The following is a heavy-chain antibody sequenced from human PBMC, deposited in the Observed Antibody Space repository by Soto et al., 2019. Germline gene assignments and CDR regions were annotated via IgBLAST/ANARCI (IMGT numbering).Heavy chain of an antibody. D-gene: IGHD5-12*01. J-gene: IGHJ4*02. Sequence: QVQLVESGGGVVQPGRSLRLSCAASGFTFSSYAMHWVRQAPGKGLEWGAVISYDGSNKYYADSVKGRFTISRDNSKNTLYLQMNSLRAEDTAVYYCARDAEWLRPFDYWCQGTLVTVSS. CDR3: ARDAEWLRPFDY. V-gene: IGHV3-30-3*01. CDR1: GFTFSSYA. CDR2: ISYDGSNK.